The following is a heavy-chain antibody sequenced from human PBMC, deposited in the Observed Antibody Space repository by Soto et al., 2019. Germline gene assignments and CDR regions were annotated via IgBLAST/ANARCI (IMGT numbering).Heavy chain of an antibody. V-gene: IGHV4-59*01. J-gene: IGHJ4*02. CDR3: ARLSGNVDY. D-gene: IGHD3-10*01. CDR1: GGSISSYY. CDR2: IYYSGST. Sequence: SETLSLTCTVSGGSISSYYWSWIRQPPGKGLEWIGYIYYSGSTNYDPSIKRRVTIAVDTSKNQFSLKLSTVAAADTAVYYCARLSGNVDYWGQGTLVTVSS.